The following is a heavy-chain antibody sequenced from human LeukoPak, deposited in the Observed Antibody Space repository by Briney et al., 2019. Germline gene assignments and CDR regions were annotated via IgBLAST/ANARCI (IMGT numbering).Heavy chain of an antibody. Sequence: GASVKVSCKASGYSFTRYGISWVRQAPGQGLEWMGWISGSNGNTNYAQKFQGRVTMTTDTSTGTAYMDLRNLRFDDTPVYYCARVVAPSGYDFDYWGQGTLVTVSS. V-gene: IGHV1-18*01. J-gene: IGHJ4*02. D-gene: IGHD5-12*01. CDR3: ARVVAPSGYDFDY. CDR2: ISGSNGNT. CDR1: GYSFTRYG.